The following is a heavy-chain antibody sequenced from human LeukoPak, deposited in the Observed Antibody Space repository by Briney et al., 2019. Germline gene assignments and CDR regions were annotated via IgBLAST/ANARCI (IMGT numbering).Heavy chain of an antibody. CDR1: GYTLTSYG. V-gene: IGHV1-18*01. CDR2: ISAYNGNT. Sequence: ASVKVSCKASGYTLTSYGISWVRQAPRQGLEWMGWISAYNGNTNYAQKLQGRVTMTTDTSTSTAYMELRSLRSDDTAVYYCARDLRGYGDYHFDYWGQGTLVTVSS. J-gene: IGHJ4*02. CDR3: ARDLRGYGDYHFDY. D-gene: IGHD4-17*01.